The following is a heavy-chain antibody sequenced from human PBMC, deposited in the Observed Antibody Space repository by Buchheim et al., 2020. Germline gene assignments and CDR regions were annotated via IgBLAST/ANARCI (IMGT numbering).Heavy chain of an antibody. CDR1: GGSFSGYY. J-gene: IGHJ4*02. Sequence: QVQLQQWGARLLKPSETLSLTCAVYGGSFSGYYWSWIRQPPGKGLEWIGEINHSGSTNYNPSLKSRVTISVDTSKNQFSLKLSSVTAADTAVYYCARVRRPAVPAAKGRYYFDYWGQGTL. CDR3: ARVRRPAVPAAKGRYYFDY. V-gene: IGHV4-34*01. CDR2: INHSGST. D-gene: IGHD2-2*01.